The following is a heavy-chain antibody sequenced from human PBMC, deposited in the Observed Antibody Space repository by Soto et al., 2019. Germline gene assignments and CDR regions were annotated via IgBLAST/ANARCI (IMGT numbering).Heavy chain of an antibody. CDR3: ASYYGSGADY. CDR2: ISGSGGST. CDR1: GFTFSSYA. Sequence: RGSLRLSCAASGFTFSSYAMSWVRQAPGKGLEWVSAISGSGGSTYYADSVKGRFTISRDNSKNTLYLQMNSLRAEDTAVYYSASYYGSGADYWGQGTLVTVSS. D-gene: IGHD3-10*01. V-gene: IGHV3-23*01. J-gene: IGHJ4*02.